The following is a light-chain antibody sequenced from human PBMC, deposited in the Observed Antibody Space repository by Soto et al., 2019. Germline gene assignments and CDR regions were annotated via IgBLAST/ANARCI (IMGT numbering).Light chain of an antibody. CDR3: CSYAGRPYV. Sequence: QSVVTQPASVSGAPGQSITPSCPGTSSDVGAYNLVSWYQVHPGKAPKLMIFEVTKRPSGVSNRFSGSKSGNTASLTISGLHTEDEADYFCCSYAGRPYVFGTGTKVTVL. J-gene: IGLJ1*01. CDR2: EVT. V-gene: IGLV2-23*02. CDR1: SSDVGAYNL.